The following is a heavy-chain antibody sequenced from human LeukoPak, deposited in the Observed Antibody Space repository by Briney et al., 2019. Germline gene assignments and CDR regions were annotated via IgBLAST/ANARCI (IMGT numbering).Heavy chain of an antibody. V-gene: IGHV4-39*01. CDR3: ARHLRFGENYFDY. D-gene: IGHD3-10*01. CDR1: GGSISSSSYY. CDR2: IYYSGST. Sequence: SETLYLTCTVSGGSISSSSYYWGWIRQPPGKGLEWIGSIYYSGSTYYNPSLKSRVTISVDTSKNQFSLKLSSVTAADTAVYYCARHLRFGENYFDYWGQGTLVTVSS. J-gene: IGHJ4*02.